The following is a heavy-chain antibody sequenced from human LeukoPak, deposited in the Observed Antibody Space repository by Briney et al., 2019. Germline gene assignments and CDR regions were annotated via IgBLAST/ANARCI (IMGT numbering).Heavy chain of an antibody. CDR3: ARGLANAGSGWTENDY. J-gene: IGHJ4*02. V-gene: IGHV1-69*05. CDR1: GGTFSSYA. CDR2: IIPIFGTA. D-gene: IGHD6-19*01. Sequence: ASVKVSCKASGGTFSSYAISWVRQAPGQGFEWMGGIIPIFGTANYAQKFQGRVTMTRNTSISTAYMELSSLRSEDTAVYYCARGLANAGSGWTENDYWGQGTLVTVSS.